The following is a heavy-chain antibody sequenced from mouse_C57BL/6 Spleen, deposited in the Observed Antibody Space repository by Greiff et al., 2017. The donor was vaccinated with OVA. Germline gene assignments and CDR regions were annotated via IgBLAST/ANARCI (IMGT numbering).Heavy chain of an antibody. Sequence: VQLQQSGTVLARPGASVKMSCKTSGYTFTSYWMHWVKQRPGQGLEWIGAIYPGNSDTSYNQKFKGKAKLTAVTSASTAYMELSSLTNEYSAVYYCTRDDYDGRSWFAYWGQGTLVTVSA. D-gene: IGHD2-4*01. CDR3: TRDDYDGRSWFAY. J-gene: IGHJ3*01. CDR1: GYTFTSYW. V-gene: IGHV1-5*01. CDR2: IYPGNSDT.